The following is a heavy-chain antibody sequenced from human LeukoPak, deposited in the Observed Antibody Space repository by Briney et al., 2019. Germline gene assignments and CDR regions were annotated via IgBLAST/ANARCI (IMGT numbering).Heavy chain of an antibody. CDR3: ARTDYGSGSYYNINY. Sequence: GASVKVSCKASGYTFTSYGISWVRQAPGQGLEWMGWISAYNGNTNYAQKLQGRVTMTTDTSTGTAYMELRSLRSDDTAVYYCARTDYGSGSYYNINYWGQGTLVTVSS. CDR2: ISAYNGNT. D-gene: IGHD3-10*01. CDR1: GYTFTSYG. V-gene: IGHV1-18*01. J-gene: IGHJ4*02.